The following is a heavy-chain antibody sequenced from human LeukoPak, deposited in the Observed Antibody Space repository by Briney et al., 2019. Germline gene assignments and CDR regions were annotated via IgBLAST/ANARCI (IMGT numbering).Heavy chain of an antibody. CDR1: GGSFSGYY. D-gene: IGHD5-12*01. CDR2: INHSGST. CDR3: ARGKGQWLRSNWFDP. Sequence: PSETLSLTCAVYGGSFSGYYWSWIRQPPGKGLEWIGEINHSGSTNYNPSPKSRVTISVDTSKNQFSLKLSSVTAADTAVYYCARGKGQWLRSNWFDPRGEGTLVTVSS. J-gene: IGHJ5*02. V-gene: IGHV4-34*01.